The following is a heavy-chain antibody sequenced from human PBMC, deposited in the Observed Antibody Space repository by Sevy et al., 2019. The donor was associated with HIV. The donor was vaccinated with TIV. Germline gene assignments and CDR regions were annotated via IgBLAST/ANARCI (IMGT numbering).Heavy chain of an antibody. J-gene: IGHJ3*02. D-gene: IGHD1-26*01. CDR2: IIPIFGTA. CDR1: GGTFSSYA. V-gene: IGHV1-69*13. Sequence: ASVKVSCKASGGTFSSYAINWVRQAPGQGLEWMGGIIPIFGTANYAQKFQGRVTITADESTSTAYMELSSLRSEDTAVYYCAREIIVGATRAFDIWGQGTMVTVSS. CDR3: AREIIVGATRAFDI.